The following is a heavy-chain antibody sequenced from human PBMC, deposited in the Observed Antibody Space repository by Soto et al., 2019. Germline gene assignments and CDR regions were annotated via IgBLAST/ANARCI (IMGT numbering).Heavy chain of an antibody. V-gene: IGHV4-34*01. CDR3: ARGRGVVTPYYGMDV. CDR1: GGSFSGYY. CDR2: INHSGST. J-gene: IGHJ6*02. Sequence: SETLSLTCAVYGGSFSGYYWSWIRQPPGRGLEWIGEINHSGSTNYNPSLKSRVTISVDTSKNQFSLKLSSVTAADTAVYYCARGRGVVTPYYGMDVWGQGTTVTVSS. D-gene: IGHD2-15*01.